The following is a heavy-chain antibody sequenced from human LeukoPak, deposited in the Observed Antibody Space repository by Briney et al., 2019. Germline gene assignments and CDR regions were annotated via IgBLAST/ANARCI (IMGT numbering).Heavy chain of an antibody. Sequence: GASVKVSCKASGYTFTNYGIVWVRQAPGQGLEWMGWISSDRGTTDYAQKFQGRVTMTRDTSISTVYMGLSSLTSDDTAIYYCARAMSGDLFDFWGQGTLVTVSS. D-gene: IGHD3-10*01. CDR2: ISSDRGTT. CDR3: ARAMSGDLFDF. J-gene: IGHJ4*02. CDR1: GYTFTNYG. V-gene: IGHV1-2*02.